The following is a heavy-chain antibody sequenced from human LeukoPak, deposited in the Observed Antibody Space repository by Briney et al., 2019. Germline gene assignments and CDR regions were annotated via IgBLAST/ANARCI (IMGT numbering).Heavy chain of an antibody. V-gene: IGHV1-18*04. CDR1: GYTFSGYY. CDR3: ARALLRYFDWIGYYFDY. Sequence: ASVKVSCKASGYTFSGYYMHWVRQAPGQGLEWMGWISAYNGNTNYAQKLQGRVTMTTDTSTSSAYMELRSLRSDDTAVYYCARALLRYFDWIGYYFDYWGQGTLVTVSS. CDR2: ISAYNGNT. D-gene: IGHD3-9*01. J-gene: IGHJ4*02.